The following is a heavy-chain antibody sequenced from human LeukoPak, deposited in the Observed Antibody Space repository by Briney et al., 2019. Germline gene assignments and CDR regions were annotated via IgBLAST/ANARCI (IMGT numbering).Heavy chain of an antibody. D-gene: IGHD3-10*01. J-gene: IGHJ4*02. V-gene: IGHV3-30*18. CDR2: ISYDGSNK. CDR3: AKDVRKQGFSGPLDY. Sequence: GGSLRLSCAASGFTFSSYGMHWVRQAPGKGLEWVAVISYDGSNKYYADSVKGRFTISRDNSKNSLYLQMNSLRTEDTALYYCAKDVRKQGFSGPLDYWGQGTLVTVSS. CDR1: GFTFSSYG.